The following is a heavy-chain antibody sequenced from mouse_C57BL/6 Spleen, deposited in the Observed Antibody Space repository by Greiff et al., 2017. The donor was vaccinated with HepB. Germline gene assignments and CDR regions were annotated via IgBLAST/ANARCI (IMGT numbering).Heavy chain of an antibody. CDR2: IRLKSDNYAT. Sequence: EVKVEESGGGLVQPGGSMKLSCVASGFTFSNYWMNWVRQSPEKGLEWVAQIRLKSDNYATHYAESVKGRFTISRDDSKSSVYLQMNNLRAEDTGIYYCTDFFFLFAYWGQGTLVTVSA. CDR3: TDFFFLFAY. J-gene: IGHJ3*01. V-gene: IGHV6-3*01. CDR1: GFTFSNYW.